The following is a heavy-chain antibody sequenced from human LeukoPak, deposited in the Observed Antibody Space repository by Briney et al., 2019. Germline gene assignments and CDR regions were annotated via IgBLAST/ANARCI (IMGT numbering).Heavy chain of an antibody. Sequence: GVSLRLSCAASGFTFDDYAMHWVRQAPGKGLEWVSAISWNSGAISYADSVKGRFTISRDNAKSSLSLHMNSLRPEDTALYYCAKDVSRGSSWYDAFDIWGQGAMVTVSS. CDR3: AKDVSRGSSWYDAFDI. CDR1: GFTFDDYA. D-gene: IGHD6-13*01. J-gene: IGHJ3*02. V-gene: IGHV3-9*01. CDR2: ISWNSGAI.